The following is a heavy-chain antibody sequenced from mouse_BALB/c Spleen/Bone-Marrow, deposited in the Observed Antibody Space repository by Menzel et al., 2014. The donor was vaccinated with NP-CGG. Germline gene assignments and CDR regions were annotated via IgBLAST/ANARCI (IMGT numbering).Heavy chain of an antibody. CDR2: INPYNDGT. Sequence: VQLQQSGPELVNPGASVKMSCEASGYTFTSYVMHWVKQKPGQGLEWIGYINPYNDGTKYNEKFKGKATLTSDKSSSTAYIKLTSQTSEVYAFYKCAYIGQDFAYWGQGTLVTVST. D-gene: IGHD1-3*01. CDR3: AYIGQDFAY. V-gene: IGHV1-14*01. CDR1: GYTFTSYV. J-gene: IGHJ3*01.